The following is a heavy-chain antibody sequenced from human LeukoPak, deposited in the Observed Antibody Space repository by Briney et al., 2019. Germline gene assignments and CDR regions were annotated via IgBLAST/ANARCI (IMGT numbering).Heavy chain of an antibody. Sequence: PGGSLRLSCAASGFTFSDYYMSWIRQAPGKGLEWVSYISSSGNTKYYADSVKGRFTISRDNAKNSLYLQMNSLRAEDTAVYYCASPRGSYAPPIYWGQGTLVTVSS. CDR3: ASPRGSYAPPIY. CDR1: GFTFSDYY. D-gene: IGHD1-26*01. J-gene: IGHJ4*02. CDR2: ISSSGNTK. V-gene: IGHV3-11*04.